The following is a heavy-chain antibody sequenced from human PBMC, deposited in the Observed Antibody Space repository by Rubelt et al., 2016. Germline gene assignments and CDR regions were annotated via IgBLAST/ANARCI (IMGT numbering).Heavy chain of an antibody. D-gene: IGHD6-13*01. Sequence: VRQAPGQGLEWMGIINPSGGSTSYAQKFQGRVTMTRDTSTSTVYMELSSLRSEDTAVYYCARDVIGSSSWWPPFDYWGQGTLVTVSS. CDR3: ARDVIGSSSWWPPFDY. J-gene: IGHJ4*02. CDR2: INPSGGST. V-gene: IGHV1-46*01.